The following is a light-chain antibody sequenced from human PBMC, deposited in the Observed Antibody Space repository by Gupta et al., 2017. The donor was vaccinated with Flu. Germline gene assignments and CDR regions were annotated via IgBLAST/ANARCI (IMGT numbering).Light chain of an antibody. V-gene: IGLV3-19*01. J-gene: IGLJ1*01. Sequence: SSELTQDPAVSVALGQTVRITCQGDSLRTYYASWYLQRPGQAPIIVIYGKNNRPSGIQDRFSGSSSGNTASLTITGAQAEDEADYYCSSRDSSCNGYVFGIGTKVTVL. CDR1: SLRTYY. CDR3: SSRDSSCNGYV. CDR2: GKN.